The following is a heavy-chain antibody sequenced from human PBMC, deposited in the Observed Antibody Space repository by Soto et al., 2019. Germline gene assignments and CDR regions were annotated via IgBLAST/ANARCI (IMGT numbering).Heavy chain of an antibody. CDR3: ARDRVGCSSTSCHPPYYYYGMDV. CDR2: ISSSSTI. Sequence: GGSLRLSCAASGFTFSSYAMHWVRQAPGKGLEWVSYISSSSTIYYADSVKGRFTISRDNAKNSLYLQMNSLRDEDTAVYYCARDRVGCSSTSCHPPYYYYGMDVWGQGTTVTVSS. D-gene: IGHD2-2*01. CDR1: GFTFSSYA. V-gene: IGHV3-48*02. J-gene: IGHJ6*02.